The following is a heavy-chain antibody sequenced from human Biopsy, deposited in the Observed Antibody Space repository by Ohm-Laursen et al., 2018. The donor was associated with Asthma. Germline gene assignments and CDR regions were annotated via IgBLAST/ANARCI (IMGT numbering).Heavy chain of an antibody. CDR2: LYYSGST. CDR3: ARGISRVTGLFDHFDS. D-gene: IGHD2-21*02. J-gene: IGHJ4*02. V-gene: IGHV4-59*01. CDR1: GVSISSDY. Sequence: SVTLSLTCAVSGVSISSDYWIWIRQPPGKGLEGIGHLYYSGSTNYHPSIKSRVTISVDTYKNQFSLKLRSVTTADADVYYCARGISRVTGLFDHFDSWGQGTLVTVSS.